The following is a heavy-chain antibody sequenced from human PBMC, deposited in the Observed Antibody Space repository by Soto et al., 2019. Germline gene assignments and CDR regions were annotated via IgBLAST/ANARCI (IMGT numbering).Heavy chain of an antibody. CDR1: GFTFNSYG. CDR2: IWFDGSDK. D-gene: IGHD6-13*01. CDR3: ARLVGAAAGRFDP. Sequence: QEQLVESGGGVVQPGTSLRLSCVASGFTFNSYGMHWVRQAPGKGLEWVAAIWFDGSDKYYADSVKGRFTISRDNSKNTLYLQMNSLRVEDTGVYYCARLVGAAAGRFDPGGQGTLVIVSS. J-gene: IGHJ5*02. V-gene: IGHV3-33*01.